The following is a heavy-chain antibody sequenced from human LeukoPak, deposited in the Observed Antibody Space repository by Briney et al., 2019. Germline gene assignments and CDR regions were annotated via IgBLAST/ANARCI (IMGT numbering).Heavy chain of an antibody. V-gene: IGHV3-66*01. D-gene: IGHD6-13*01. CDR3: ARDLEAANTYYFDY. CDR1: GFTFSSSW. CDR2: ISSAGTT. J-gene: IGHJ4*02. Sequence: PGGSLRLSCAASGFTFSSSWIHWVRQAPGKGLEWVSIISSAGTTYYADSVKGRFTISRDNSKNTVYLQVNSLRDEDTAVYYCARDLEAANTYYFDYWGQGTMVTVSS.